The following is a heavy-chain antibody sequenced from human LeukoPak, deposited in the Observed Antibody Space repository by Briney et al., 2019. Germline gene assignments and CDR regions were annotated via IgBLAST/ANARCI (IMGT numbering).Heavy chain of an antibody. CDR1: GFTFSSYA. CDR3: AKLGIAVAGTGYNWFDP. CDR2: ISGSGGST. J-gene: IGHJ5*02. V-gene: IGHV3-23*01. D-gene: IGHD6-19*01. Sequence: GGSLRLSCAASGFTFSSYAMSWVRQAPGKGLEWVSAISGSGGSTYYADSVKGRFTISRDNSKNTLYLQMNSLRAEDTAVYYCAKLGIAVAGTGYNWFDPWGQGTLVTVSP.